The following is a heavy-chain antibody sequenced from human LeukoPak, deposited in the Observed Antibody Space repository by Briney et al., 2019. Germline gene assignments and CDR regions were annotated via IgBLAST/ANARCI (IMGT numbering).Heavy chain of an antibody. J-gene: IGHJ4*02. V-gene: IGHV3-23*01. D-gene: IGHD5-12*01. CDR1: GFTFNTNA. Sequence: QSGGSLRLSCAASGFTFNTNAMSWVRQAPGKGLEWVSAISGRTGGTYYADSVKGRFTISRDNSKSTLYLQMDSLRAEDTAVYCCAKCGNSGCHLIDYWGQGTLVTVSS. CDR2: ISGRTGGT. CDR3: AKCGNSGCHLIDY.